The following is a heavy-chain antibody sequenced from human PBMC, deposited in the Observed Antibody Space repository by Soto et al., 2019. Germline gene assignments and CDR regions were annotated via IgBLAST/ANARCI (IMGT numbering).Heavy chain of an antibody. CDR1: GFTFSGYG. D-gene: IGHD6-19*01. CDR3: AKGCITCGCCNLFDP. Sequence: EVQLVESGGGLVHPGGSLRLSCAASGFTFSGYGMHWVRQAPRKGLESISYISGTSSTTYYADSVKGRFTISRDDAKSLLYLQMNGLRDEDKALYYCAKGCITCGCCNLFDPWGQGTLVTVSS. CDR2: ISGTSSTT. V-gene: IGHV3-48*02. J-gene: IGHJ5*02.